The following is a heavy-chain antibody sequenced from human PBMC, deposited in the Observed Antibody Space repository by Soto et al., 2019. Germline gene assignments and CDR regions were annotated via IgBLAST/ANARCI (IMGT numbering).Heavy chain of an antibody. CDR2: IYYSGST. CDR3: ARYSSSWYRGFDY. J-gene: IGHJ4*02. CDR1: GGSISSSSYY. Sequence: QLQLQESGPGLVKPSETLSLTCTVSGGSISSSSYYWGWIRQPPGKGLEWIGSIYYSGSTYYNPSLKIRVTISVDTSKNQFSLKLSSVTAADTAVYYCARYSSSWYRGFDYWGQGTLVTVSS. D-gene: IGHD6-13*01. V-gene: IGHV4-39*01.